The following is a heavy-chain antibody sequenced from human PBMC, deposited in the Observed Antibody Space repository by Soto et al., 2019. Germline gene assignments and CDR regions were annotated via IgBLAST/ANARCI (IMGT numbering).Heavy chain of an antibody. Sequence: QVQLQESGPGLVKPSQTLSLTCTVSGGSISSGGYYWSWIRQHPGKGLEWIGYIYYSGSTYYNPSLKSRVTISVDTSKNQFSLKLSSVTAADTAVYYCARAPRYCSGGSCYSVLVYWGQGTLVTVSS. D-gene: IGHD2-15*01. V-gene: IGHV4-31*03. J-gene: IGHJ4*02. CDR2: IYYSGST. CDR3: ARAPRYCSGGSCYSVLVY. CDR1: GGSISSGGYY.